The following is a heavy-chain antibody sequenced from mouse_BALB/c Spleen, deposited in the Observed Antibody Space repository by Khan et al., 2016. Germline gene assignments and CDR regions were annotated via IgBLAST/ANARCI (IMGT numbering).Heavy chain of an antibody. D-gene: IGHD2-1*01. CDR1: GYTFTEYI. CDR3: SRPDGNPHYAMDY. V-gene: IGHV1-62-2*01. CDR2: FYPLSGSI. J-gene: IGHJ4*01. Sequence: QVRLQQSGAGLVKPGASVKLSCKASGYTFTEYIIHWVKQRSAQGLEWIGWFYPLSGSIKYNEKFKDKATLTADKSSSTDDMKLSRLTSEDSAVNFWSRPDGNPHYAMDYWVQGTSVTVSS.